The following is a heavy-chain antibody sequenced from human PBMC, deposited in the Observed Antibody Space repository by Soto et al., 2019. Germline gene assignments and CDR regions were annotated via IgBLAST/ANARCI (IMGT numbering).Heavy chain of an antibody. Sequence: QVQLVESGGGVVQPGRSLRLSCAASGFTFSSYGMHWVRQAPGKGLEWVAVISYDGSNKYYADSVKGRFTISRDNSKNTLYLQMNSLRAEDTAVYYCAKDRSYGYCSGGSCYLGPYALGIWGQGTMVTVSS. V-gene: IGHV3-30*18. CDR1: GFTFSSYG. CDR2: ISYDGSNK. CDR3: AKDRSYGYCSGGSCYLGPYALGI. D-gene: IGHD2-15*01. J-gene: IGHJ3*02.